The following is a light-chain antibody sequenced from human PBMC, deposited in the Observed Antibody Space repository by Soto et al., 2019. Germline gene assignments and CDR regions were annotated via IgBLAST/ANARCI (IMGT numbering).Light chain of an antibody. Sequence: DIQMTQSPSTLSASVGDRVTITCRASQTINSWLAWYQQKPGKAPKVLIFDASSLKTGVPSRFSGSGSVTEFTLTISNLQPDDFATYYCRQYDSYSSGPFGQGTKLDIK. CDR1: QTINSW. CDR3: RQYDSYSSGP. V-gene: IGKV1-5*01. J-gene: IGKJ1*01. CDR2: DAS.